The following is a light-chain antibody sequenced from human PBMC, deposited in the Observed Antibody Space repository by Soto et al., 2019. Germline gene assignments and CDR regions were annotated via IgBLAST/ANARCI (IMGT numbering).Light chain of an antibody. CDR3: QQHGTSPIT. CDR1: QSVSCSY. J-gene: IGKJ5*01. V-gene: IGKV3-20*01. Sequence: TQSPGSLSLSPGERVTISCRASQSVSCSYLAWYQQKPGQAPRVLIYGASIRATGIPDRFSGSGSGTDFTLTISRLEPEDFAVYYCQQHGTSPITFGQGTRLEIK. CDR2: GAS.